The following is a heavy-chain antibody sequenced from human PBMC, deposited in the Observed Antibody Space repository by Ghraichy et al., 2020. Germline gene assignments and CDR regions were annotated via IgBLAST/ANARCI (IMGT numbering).Heavy chain of an antibody. Sequence: GGSLRLSCAASGFTFSSYGMHWVRQAPGKGLEWVAFIRYDGSNKYYADSVKGRFTISRDNSKNTLYLQMNSLRAEDTAVYYCAKDRRRDGYNRSFDYWGQGTLVTVSS. J-gene: IGHJ4*02. CDR2: IRYDGSNK. V-gene: IGHV3-30*02. CDR3: AKDRRRDGYNRSFDY. D-gene: IGHD5-24*01. CDR1: GFTFSSYG.